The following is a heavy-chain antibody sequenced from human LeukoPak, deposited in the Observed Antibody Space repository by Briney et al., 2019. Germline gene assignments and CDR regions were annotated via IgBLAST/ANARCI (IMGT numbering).Heavy chain of an antibody. CDR1: GYTFINYG. Sequence: ASVKVSCKASGYTFINYGINWVRQAPGQGLEWMGWISAYNGNTNYAQSLQGRVTMTTDTSTSTVYMEMRSLTSDDAAVYYCARDLDQYNGRFGGFGHDFWGQGTLVTVSS. V-gene: IGHV1-18*01. J-gene: IGHJ4*02. CDR2: ISAYNGNT. D-gene: IGHD3-10*01. CDR3: ARDLDQYNGRFGGFGHDF.